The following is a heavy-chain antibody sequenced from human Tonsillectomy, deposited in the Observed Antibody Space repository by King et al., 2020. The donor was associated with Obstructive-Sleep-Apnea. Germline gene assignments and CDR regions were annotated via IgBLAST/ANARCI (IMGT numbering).Heavy chain of an antibody. CDR3: ARHLYSSGYSRAFDI. CDR2: IYYVGGT. Sequence: VQLQESGPGLVKPSETLSLTCTVSGGSISGFYWSWIRQPPGKGLEWIGYIYYVGGTNYNPSLKSRVTISLDTSKNQFSLKLSSVTAADTAVYYCARHLYSSGYSRAFDIWGQGTMVTVSS. J-gene: IGHJ3*02. CDR1: GGSISGFY. D-gene: IGHD3-22*01. V-gene: IGHV4-59*08.